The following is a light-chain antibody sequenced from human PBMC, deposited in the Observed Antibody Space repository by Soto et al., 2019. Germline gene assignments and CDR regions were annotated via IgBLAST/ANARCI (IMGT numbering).Light chain of an antibody. Sequence: QTVVTQPPSASGTPGQRVNISCSGSSSNIGSNYVYWYQQLPGTAPKLLIYSNNQRPSGVPDRFSGSKSGTSASLAISGLQSEDEADYYCAAWDDSLNGYVFGTGTKLTVL. CDR3: AAWDDSLNGYV. CDR2: SNN. V-gene: IGLV1-44*01. J-gene: IGLJ1*01. CDR1: SSNIGSNY.